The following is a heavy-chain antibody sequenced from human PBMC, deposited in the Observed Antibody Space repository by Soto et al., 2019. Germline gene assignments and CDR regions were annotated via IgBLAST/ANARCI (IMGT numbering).Heavy chain of an antibody. CDR1: GGSFSSYY. D-gene: IGHD2-2*01. CDR3: ATGRSEIIPGAMDT. J-gene: IGHJ5*02. Sequence: QVQLQESGPGLVKPSETLSLSCTVSGGSFSSYYCNWVRKSAGKGLEWIGRICPTGSTTYNPSLKSRLTMSVDTSKNQFSLRLTSMTAADTAVYYCATGRSEIIPGAMDTWGQGTLVTVSS. V-gene: IGHV4-4*07. CDR2: ICPTGST.